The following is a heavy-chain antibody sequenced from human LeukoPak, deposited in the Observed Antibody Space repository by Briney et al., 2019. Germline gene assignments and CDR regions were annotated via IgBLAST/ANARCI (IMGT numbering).Heavy chain of an antibody. J-gene: IGHJ6*02. CDR2: ISSSSSTI. CDR3: AKYKVTVTTGYYYYGMDV. V-gene: IGHV3-48*01. Sequence: PGGSLRLSCAASGFTFSSYSMNWVRQAPGKGLEWVSYISSSSSTIYYADSVKGRFTISRDNSKNTLYLQMNSLRAEDTAVYYCAKYKVTVTTGYYYYGMDVWGQGTTVTVSS. D-gene: IGHD4-11*01. CDR1: GFTFSSYS.